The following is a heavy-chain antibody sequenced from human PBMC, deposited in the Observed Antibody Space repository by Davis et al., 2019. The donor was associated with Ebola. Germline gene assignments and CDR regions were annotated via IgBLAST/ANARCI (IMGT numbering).Heavy chain of an antibody. CDR1: GGSISSYY. CDR2: INHSGST. Sequence: SETLSLTCTVSGGSISSYYWSWIRQPPGKGLEWIGEINHSGSTNYNPSLKSRVTISVDTSKNQFSLKLSSVTAADTAVYYCARHVHYYGSGSYLSRWFDPWGQGTLVTVSS. J-gene: IGHJ5*02. D-gene: IGHD3-10*01. CDR3: ARHVHYYGSGSYLSRWFDP. V-gene: IGHV4-34*01.